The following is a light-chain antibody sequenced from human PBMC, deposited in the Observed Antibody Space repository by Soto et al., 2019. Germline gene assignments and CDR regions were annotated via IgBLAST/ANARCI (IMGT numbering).Light chain of an antibody. J-gene: IGLJ2*01. CDR1: GTDVGQYNY. CDR2: HVS. V-gene: IGLV2-8*01. Sequence: QSALTQPPSASGSPGQSVTISCTGAGTDVGQYNYVSWYQQHPGKAPKLLIHHVSRRPSEVPARFSGSKSGNTASLTVSGLQTEDEADYYCSSYGGFNNVLFGGGTKLTVL. CDR3: SSYGGFNNVL.